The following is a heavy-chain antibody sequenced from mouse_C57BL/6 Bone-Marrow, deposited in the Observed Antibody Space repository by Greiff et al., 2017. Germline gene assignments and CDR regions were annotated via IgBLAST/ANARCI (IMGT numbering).Heavy chain of an antibody. CDR2: INPSTGYT. Sequence: LMESGAELAKPGASVKMSCKASGYTFTSYWMHWVKQRPGQGLEWIGYINPSTGYTEYNQKFKDKATLTADKSSSTAYMQLSSLTSEDSAVYYCVRKDYYFDYWGQGTTLTVSS. CDR1: GYTFTSYW. V-gene: IGHV1-7*01. CDR3: VRKDYYFDY. J-gene: IGHJ2*01.